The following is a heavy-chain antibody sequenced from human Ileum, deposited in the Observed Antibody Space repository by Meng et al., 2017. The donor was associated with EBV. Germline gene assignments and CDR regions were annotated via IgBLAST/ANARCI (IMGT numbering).Heavy chain of an antibody. CDR1: GYTFRSHA. Sequence: QGKRVQSGSELRKPGASVKVSCKASGYTFRSHAMSWVRQAPGQGLEWMGWINSNTGNSTYAQGFTGRFVFSLDTSVSTAYLHINSLKTEDTAVYYCAREVGQGWYYFDYWGQGTLVTVSS. V-gene: IGHV7-4-1*02. CDR3: AREVGQGWYYFDY. J-gene: IGHJ4*02. CDR2: INSNTGNS. D-gene: IGHD6-19*01.